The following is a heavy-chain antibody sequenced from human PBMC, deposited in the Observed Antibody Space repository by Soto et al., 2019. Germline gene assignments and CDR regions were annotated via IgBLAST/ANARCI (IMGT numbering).Heavy chain of an antibody. J-gene: IGHJ4*02. CDR3: ARSCPHAGY. Sequence: QVQLVQSGAEVKKPGASVKVSCKASGYTFTSYAISWVRQAPGQGLEWMGWISAYNGNTNYAQTLQGRVTMTTDTSTTTAYMEQRSVGSDDTGVYYCARSCPHAGYWGEGTLVTVSP. V-gene: IGHV1-18*01. CDR1: GYTFTSYA. CDR2: ISAYNGNT.